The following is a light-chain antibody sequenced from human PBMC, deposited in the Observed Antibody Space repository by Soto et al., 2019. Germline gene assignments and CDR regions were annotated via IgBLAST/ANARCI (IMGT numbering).Light chain of an antibody. CDR2: RNN. Sequence: QSVLTQPPSVSATPGQRVTISCSGSSSNIGTYYVYWYQQLPGTAPKVLIYRNNQRPSGVPDRFSGSKSGTSASLAISGLRSEDEADYYCSAWDDSLSGYVVFGGGTKLTVL. CDR3: SAWDDSLSGYVV. CDR1: SSNIGTYY. J-gene: IGLJ2*01. V-gene: IGLV1-47*01.